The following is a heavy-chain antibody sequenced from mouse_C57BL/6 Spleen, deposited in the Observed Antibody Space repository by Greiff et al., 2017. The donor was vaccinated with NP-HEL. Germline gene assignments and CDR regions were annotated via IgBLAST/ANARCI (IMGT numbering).Heavy chain of an antibody. D-gene: IGHD1-1*01. J-gene: IGHJ1*03. Sequence: QVQLQQSGAELVKPGASVKLSCKASGYTFTEYTIHWVKQRSGQGLEWIGWFYPGSGSIKYNEKFKDKATLTADKSSSTVYMELSRLTSEDSAVYFCARHEVLYYYGSSSPWYFDVWGTGTTVTVSS. CDR1: GYTFTEYT. CDR3: ARHEVLYYYGSSSPWYFDV. CDR2: FYPGSGSI. V-gene: IGHV1-62-2*01.